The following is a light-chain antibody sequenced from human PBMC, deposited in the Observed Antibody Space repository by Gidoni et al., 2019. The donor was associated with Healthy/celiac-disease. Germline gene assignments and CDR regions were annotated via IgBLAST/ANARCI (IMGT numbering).Light chain of an antibody. CDR1: QSISSY. Sequence: RVTITCRASQSISSYLNWYQQKPGKAPKLLIYAASSLQSGVPSRFSGSGSGTDFTLTISSLQPEDFATYYCQPSYSTPYTFGQGTKLEIK. J-gene: IGKJ2*01. V-gene: IGKV1-39*01. CDR2: AAS. CDR3: QPSYSTPYT.